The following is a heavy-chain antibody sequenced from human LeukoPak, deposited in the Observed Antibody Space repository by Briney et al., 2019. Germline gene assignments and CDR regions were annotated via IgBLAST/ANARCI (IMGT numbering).Heavy chain of an antibody. J-gene: IGHJ4*02. CDR3: AKDPDSRSQGYFDY. V-gene: IGHV3-23*01. CDR1: GXTFSSYA. Sequence: GGSLRLSCAASGXTFSSYALSWVRRAPGKGLEWVSALIGGGGTTYYADSVKGRFTISRDNSMNTLYLQMNSLRADDTAVYYCAKDPDSRSQGYFDYWGQGTLVTVSS. CDR2: LIGGGGTT. D-gene: IGHD1-26*01.